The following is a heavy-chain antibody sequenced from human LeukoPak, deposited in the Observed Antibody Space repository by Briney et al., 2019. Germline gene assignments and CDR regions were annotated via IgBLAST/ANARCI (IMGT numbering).Heavy chain of an antibody. CDR2: INSDGSST. V-gene: IGHV3-74*01. CDR1: GFTFSSYW. J-gene: IGHJ4*02. D-gene: IGHD2-21*01. Sequence: TGGSLRLSCAASGFTFSSYWMHWVRQAPGKGLVWVSRINSDGSSTSYADSVKGRFTISRDNAKNTLYLQMNSLRAEDTAVYYCARGIPADYFDYWGQGTLVTVSS. CDR3: ARGIPADYFDY.